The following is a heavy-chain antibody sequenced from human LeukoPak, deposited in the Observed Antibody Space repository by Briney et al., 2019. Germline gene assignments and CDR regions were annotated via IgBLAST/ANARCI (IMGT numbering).Heavy chain of an antibody. D-gene: IGHD6-19*01. Sequence: GGSLRLSCTVSGFTVSSNSMSWVRQAPGKGLDWVSFIYSDNTHYSDSVKGRFTISRDNSKNTLYLQMNSLRAEDTAVYYCARILDSAWGELGYWGQGTLVTVSS. J-gene: IGHJ4*02. V-gene: IGHV3-66*03. CDR1: GFTVSSNS. CDR3: ARILDSAWGELGY. CDR2: IYSDNT.